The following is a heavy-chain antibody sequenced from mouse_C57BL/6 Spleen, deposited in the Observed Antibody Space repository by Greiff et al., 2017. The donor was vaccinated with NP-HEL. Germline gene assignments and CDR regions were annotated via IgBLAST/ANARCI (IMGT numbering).Heavy chain of an antibody. CDR2: IDPENGDT. CDR3: TPSYDSGFAY. J-gene: IGHJ3*01. Sequence: EVQLQQSGAELVRPGASVKLSCTASGFNIKDDYMHWVKQRPEQGLEWIGWIDPENGDTEYASKFQGKATITADTSSHTAYLQLSSLTSEDTAVYYCTPSYDSGFAYWGQGTLVTVSA. V-gene: IGHV14-4*01. D-gene: IGHD2-4*01. CDR1: GFNIKDDY.